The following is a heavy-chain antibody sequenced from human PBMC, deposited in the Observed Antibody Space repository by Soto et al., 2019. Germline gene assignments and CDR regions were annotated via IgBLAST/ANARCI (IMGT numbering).Heavy chain of an antibody. CDR2: ISNDGVNK. V-gene: IGHV3-30*18. CDR1: GFTFSHYG. CDR3: AKVSTSSGWYSRFAS. Sequence: QVQLVESGGGVVQPGGSLRLSCAASGFTFSHYGMYWVRHAPGTGLEWVAAISNDGVNKYYPDSVKGRFTISRDNSRNTLSLELTSLTAEDTAAYYCAKVSTSSGWYSRFASWGQGTLVTVSS. J-gene: IGHJ4*02. D-gene: IGHD6-19*01.